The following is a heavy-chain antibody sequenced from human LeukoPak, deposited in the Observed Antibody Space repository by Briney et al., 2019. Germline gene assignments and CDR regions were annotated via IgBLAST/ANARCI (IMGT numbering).Heavy chain of an antibody. CDR2: ISYTGST. CDR1: GGSISSYY. J-gene: IGHJ4*02. Sequence: SETLSLTCTVSGGSISSYYVSWIRQPPGKGLEWIGYISYTGSTDYNPSLKSRVTISVDMSKNQFSLEVSSVTAADTAVYYCARGSVYFDSWGQGTLVTVSS. CDR3: ARGSVYFDS. V-gene: IGHV4-59*01.